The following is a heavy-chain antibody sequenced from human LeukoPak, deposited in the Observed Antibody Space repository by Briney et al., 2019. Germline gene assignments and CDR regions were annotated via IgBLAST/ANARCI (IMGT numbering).Heavy chain of an antibody. CDR1: GGSISSHY. CDR3: ARLLNFYDTSGSDY. J-gene: IGHJ4*02. D-gene: IGHD3-22*01. CDR2: IYYSGST. Sequence: PSETLSLTCTVSGGSISSHYWSWIRQPPGKGLEWIGYIYYSGSTNYNPSLKSRVTISVDTSKNQFSLKLSSVTAADTAVYYCARLLNFYDTSGSDYWGQGTLVTVSS. V-gene: IGHV4-59*11.